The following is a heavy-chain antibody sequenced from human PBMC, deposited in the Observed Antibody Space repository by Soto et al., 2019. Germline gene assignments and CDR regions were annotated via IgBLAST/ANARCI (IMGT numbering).Heavy chain of an antibody. Sequence: SETLSLTCTVTGDSISSRSYYWGWIRQPPGKGLEWIGSIYYSGSTYNNPSLRSRVSMSIDTSKDQFSLRLTSVTAADTAVYFCATESGSTYGYFDYWGQGTQVTVSS. J-gene: IGHJ4*02. CDR3: ATESGSTYGYFDY. CDR2: IYYSGST. V-gene: IGHV4-39*03. D-gene: IGHD5-18*01. CDR1: GDSISSRSYY.